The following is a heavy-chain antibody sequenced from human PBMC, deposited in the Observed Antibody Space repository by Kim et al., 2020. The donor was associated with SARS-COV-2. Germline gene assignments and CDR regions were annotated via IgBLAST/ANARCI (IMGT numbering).Heavy chain of an antibody. CDR1: GFTFSGFE. D-gene: IGHD6-19*01. J-gene: IGHJ3*02. CDR3: ARDGQWLDDVFDI. V-gene: IGHV3-48*03. Sequence: GGSLRLSCAASGFTFSGFEMNWVRQAPGKGLEWVSYIDSSGIIIYYADSVKGRFTISRDNAKNSLYLQMNSLRAEDTAVYYCARDGQWLDDVFDIWGQGT. CDR2: IDSSGIII.